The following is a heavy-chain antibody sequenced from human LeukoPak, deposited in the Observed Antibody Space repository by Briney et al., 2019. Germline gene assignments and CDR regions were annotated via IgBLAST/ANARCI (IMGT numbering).Heavy chain of an antibody. CDR1: GGSISSGGYY. Sequence: SETLSLTCTVSGGSISSGGYYWSWIRQPPGKGLEWIWYIYHSGSTYYNPSLKSRVTISVDRSKNQFSLKLSSVTAADTAVYYCARALTDLIVVVPAAYYMDVWGKGTTVTVSS. CDR2: IYHSGST. V-gene: IGHV4-30-2*01. CDR3: ARALTDLIVVVPAAYYMDV. J-gene: IGHJ6*03. D-gene: IGHD2-2*01.